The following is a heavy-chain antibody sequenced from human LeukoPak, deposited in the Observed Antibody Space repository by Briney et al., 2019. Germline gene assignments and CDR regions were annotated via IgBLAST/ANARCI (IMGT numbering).Heavy chain of an antibody. CDR1: GFNFSTYG. CDR2: ISYDGINQ. V-gene: IGHV3-30*18. J-gene: IGHJ4*02. CDR3: AKDHVSSSSRFPDY. Sequence: PGRSLRLSCAASGFNFSTYGMHWVRQAPGKGLEWVAVISYDGINQYYADSVKGRFTISRDNSKNMLYLQMSSLRAEDTAVYYCAKDHVSSSSRFPDYWGQGTLVTVSS. D-gene: IGHD6-13*01.